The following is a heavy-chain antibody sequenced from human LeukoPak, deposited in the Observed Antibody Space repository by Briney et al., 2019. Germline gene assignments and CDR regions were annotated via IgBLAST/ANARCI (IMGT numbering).Heavy chain of an antibody. CDR3: ARDLWFGEFPYYFDQ. D-gene: IGHD3-10*01. V-gene: IGHV3-7*01. Sequence: LRLPCAASGFTFSSYWMSWVRKAQGKGLEGVDTIKQDGSDKYYVDSAKGRFTISRDNAKDSLYLQMNSLRAEDTAMYYCARDLWFGEFPYYFDQWGQGTLVTASS. CDR1: GFTFSSYW. J-gene: IGHJ4*02. CDR2: IKQDGSDK.